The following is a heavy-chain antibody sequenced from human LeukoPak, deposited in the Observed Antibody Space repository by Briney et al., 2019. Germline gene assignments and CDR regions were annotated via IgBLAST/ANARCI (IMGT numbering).Heavy chain of an antibody. V-gene: IGHV1-69*13. CDR3: ARGGYYYDSSGHVDY. D-gene: IGHD3-22*01. J-gene: IGHJ4*02. CDR2: IIPIFGTA. CDR1: GGTFSSYA. Sequence: SVKVSCKASGGTFSSYAISWVRQAPGQRLEWMGGIIPIFGTANYAQKFQGRVTITADESTSTAYMELSSLRSEDTAVYYCARGGYYYDSSGHVDYWGQGTLVTVSS.